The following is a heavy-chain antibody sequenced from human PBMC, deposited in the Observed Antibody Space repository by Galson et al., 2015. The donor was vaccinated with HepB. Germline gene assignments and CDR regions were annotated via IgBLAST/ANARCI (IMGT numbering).Heavy chain of an antibody. Sequence: SLRLSCAASGFTFSSYAMSWVRQAPGKGLEWIGEIFHSGITNYNPSLKSRVTMSVDTSKNQISLRLTSVTAADTAVYYCATTYTSGPSLEAFESWGQGTMVTVSS. CDR3: ATTYTSGPSLEAFES. CDR2: IFHSGIT. V-gene: IGHV4-4*02. D-gene: IGHD3-22*01. J-gene: IGHJ3*02. CDR1: GFTFSSYAM.